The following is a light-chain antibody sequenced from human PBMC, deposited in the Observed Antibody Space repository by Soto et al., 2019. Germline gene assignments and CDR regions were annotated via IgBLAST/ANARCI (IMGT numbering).Light chain of an antibody. J-gene: IGKJ1*01. Sequence: EIVLTQSPGTLSLSPGERATLSCRASQSVSSNYLAWYQQKPGQAPRLLTYGASSRATGIPDRFSGSGCGTDFTLTISRREPEDVAVYSCQQYESSPPVWTFGQGTKVEIK. V-gene: IGKV3-20*01. CDR2: GAS. CDR3: QQYESSPPVWT. CDR1: QSVSSNY.